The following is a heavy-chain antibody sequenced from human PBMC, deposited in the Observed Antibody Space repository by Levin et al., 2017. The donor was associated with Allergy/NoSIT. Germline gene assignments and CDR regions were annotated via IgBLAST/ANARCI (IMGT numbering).Heavy chain of an antibody. V-gene: IGHV3-9*01. CDR3: AKDQYQLLGSSDDFDI. CDR1: GFTFDDYA. D-gene: IGHD2-2*01. J-gene: IGHJ3*02. Sequence: PGGSLRLSCAASGFTFDDYAMPWVRQAPGKGLEWVSGISWTSGSIGYADSVKGRFTISRDNAKNSLYLQMNSMRAEDTAVDYCAKDQYQLLGSSDDFDIWGQGTMVTVSS. CDR2: ISWTSGSI.